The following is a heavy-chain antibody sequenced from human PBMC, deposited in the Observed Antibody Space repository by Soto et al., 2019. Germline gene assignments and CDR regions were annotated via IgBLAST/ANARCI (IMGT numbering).Heavy chain of an antibody. CDR3: AKDEWELHFYAFDI. CDR2: ISYDGSNK. D-gene: IGHD1-26*01. J-gene: IGHJ3*02. Sequence: GGSLRLSCAASGFTFSSYGMHWVRQAPGKGLEWVAVISYDGSNKYYADSVKGRFTISRDNSKNTLYLQMNSLRAEDTAVYYCAKDEWELHFYAFDIWGQGTMVTVSS. CDR1: GFTFSSYG. V-gene: IGHV3-30*18.